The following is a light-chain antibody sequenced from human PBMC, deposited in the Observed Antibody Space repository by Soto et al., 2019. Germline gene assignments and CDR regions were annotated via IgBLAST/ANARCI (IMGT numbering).Light chain of an antibody. CDR3: QQRSNWPIT. CDR2: DAS. V-gene: IGKV3-11*01. CDR1: QSVSSY. J-gene: IGKJ5*01. Sequence: EIVLTQSPATLSLSPVDRATLYCRASQSVSSYLAWYQQKPGQAPRLLIYDASNRATGIPARFSGSGSGTDFTLTISSLEPEDFAVYYCQQRSNWPITCGQGTRREIK.